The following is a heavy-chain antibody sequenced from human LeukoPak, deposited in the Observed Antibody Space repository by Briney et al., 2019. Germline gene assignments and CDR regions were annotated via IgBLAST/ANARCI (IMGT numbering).Heavy chain of an antibody. Sequence: GGSLRLSCVASGFTFSNYWMSWVRQAPGKGLEWVANIKQDGSEKYYVDSVKGRFTISRDNAKNSLSLQMNSLRAEDTAVYYCARPLMYYYGSETYFWFDPWGQGTLVTVSS. V-gene: IGHV3-7*01. CDR1: GFTFSNYW. CDR2: IKQDGSEK. CDR3: ARPLMYYYGSETYFWFDP. D-gene: IGHD3-10*01. J-gene: IGHJ5*02.